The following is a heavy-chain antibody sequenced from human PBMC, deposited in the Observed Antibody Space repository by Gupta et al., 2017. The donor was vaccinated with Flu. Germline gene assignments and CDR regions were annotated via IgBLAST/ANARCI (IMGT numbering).Heavy chain of an antibody. J-gene: IGHJ4*02. Sequence: QVQLVQSGAEVKKPGASVKVSCKASGYTFTGYSMQWLRAGPGQGLEWMGWINPNSGGTNYAQKFQGRVTMTRDTSISTAYMELSRLRSDDTAVYYCARVGVETYYYDSSGYRAWDYWGQGTLVTGSS. CDR3: ARVGVETYYYDSSGYRAWDY. CDR2: INPNSGGT. D-gene: IGHD3-22*01. CDR1: GYTFTGYS. V-gene: IGHV1-2*02.